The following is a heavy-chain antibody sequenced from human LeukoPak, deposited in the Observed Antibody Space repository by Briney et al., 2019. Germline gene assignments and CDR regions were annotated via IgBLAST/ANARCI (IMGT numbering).Heavy chain of an antibody. J-gene: IGHJ4*02. CDR1: GFTFSDYY. CDR2: ISSSGSNI. D-gene: IGHD1-14*01. CDR3: AKATGYLL. V-gene: IGHV3-11*01. Sequence: GGSLGLSCAASGFTFSDYYMSWIRQAPGKGLEWVSYISSSGSNIYYADSVKGRFTISRANSENTLYLQMNNLRAEDTAVYYCAKATGYLLWGQGTLVTVSS.